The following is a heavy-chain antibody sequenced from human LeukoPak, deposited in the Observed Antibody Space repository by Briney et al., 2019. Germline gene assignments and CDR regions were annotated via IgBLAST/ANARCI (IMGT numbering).Heavy chain of an antibody. D-gene: IGHD5-24*01. CDR1: GFTFSSYW. CDR3: ARSMVTIPIPGGY. Sequence: GGSLRLSCAASGFTFSSYWMYWVRQAPGKGLVWVSRINSDGSSTSYADSVKGRFTISRDNAKNTLYLQMNSLRAEDTAVYYCARSMVTIPIPGGYWGQGTLVTVSS. CDR2: INSDGSST. V-gene: IGHV3-74*01. J-gene: IGHJ4*02.